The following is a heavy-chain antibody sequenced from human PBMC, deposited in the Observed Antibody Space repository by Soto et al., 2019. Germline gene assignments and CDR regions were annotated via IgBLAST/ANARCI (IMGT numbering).Heavy chain of an antibody. J-gene: IGHJ4*02. CDR2: IYYSGST. D-gene: IGHD3-22*01. Sequence: SQTLSLTCIVSGGSISSYYWSWILQPPGKGLEWIGYIYYSGSTNYNPSLKSRVTISVDTSKNQFSLKLSSVTAADTAVYYCAKSRYSDSSGDFYDYWGQGTLVTVSS. V-gene: IGHV4-59*01. CDR3: AKSRYSDSSGDFYDY. CDR1: GGSISSYY.